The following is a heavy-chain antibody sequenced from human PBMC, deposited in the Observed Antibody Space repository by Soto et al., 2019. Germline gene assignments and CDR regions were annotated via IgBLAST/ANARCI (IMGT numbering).Heavy chain of an antibody. Sequence: PSETLSLTCTVSGGSISSYYWSWIRQPPGKGLEWIGYIYYSGSTNYNPSLKSRVTISVDTSKNQFSLKLSSVTAADTAVYYCGREERNPYDILTGYNGGFDYWGQGTLVTVSS. CDR1: GGSISSYY. J-gene: IGHJ4*02. CDR2: IYYSGST. D-gene: IGHD3-9*01. V-gene: IGHV4-59*01. CDR3: GREERNPYDILTGYNGGFDY.